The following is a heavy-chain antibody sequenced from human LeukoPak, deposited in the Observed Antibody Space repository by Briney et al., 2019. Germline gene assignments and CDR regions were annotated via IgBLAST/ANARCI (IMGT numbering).Heavy chain of an antibody. J-gene: IGHJ3*02. CDR1: GYSFTSYW. CDR3: GRPNRVGAGGAFDI. V-gene: IGHV5-51*01. Sequence: GESLKISCKVSGYSFTSYWIGWVRQMPGKGLEWMGIIYPGDSDSRHSPSFQGQVTISADKSISTAYLQWSSLKASDTAMYYCGRPNRVGAGGAFDIWGQGTMVTVSS. D-gene: IGHD1-26*01. CDR2: IYPGDSDS.